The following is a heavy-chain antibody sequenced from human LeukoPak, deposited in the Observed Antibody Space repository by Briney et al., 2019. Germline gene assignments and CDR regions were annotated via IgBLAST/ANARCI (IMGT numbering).Heavy chain of an antibody. J-gene: IGHJ4*02. Sequence: NASETLSLTCAVYGGSFSGYYWSWIRQPPGKGLEWIGEINHSGSTNYNPSLKSRVTISVDTSKNQFSLKLSSVTAADTAVYYCARANVDTAMVRFDYWGQGTLVTVSS. D-gene: IGHD5-18*01. CDR3: ARANVDTAMVRFDY. CDR1: GGSFSGYY. V-gene: IGHV4-34*01. CDR2: INHSGST.